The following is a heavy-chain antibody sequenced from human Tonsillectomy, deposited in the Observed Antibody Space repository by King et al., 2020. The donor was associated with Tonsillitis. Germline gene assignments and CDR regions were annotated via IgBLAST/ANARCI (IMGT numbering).Heavy chain of an antibody. V-gene: IGHV3-23*04. Sequence: VQLVESGGGLVQPGGSLRLSCAASGFSFNNYAMSWVRQAPGKGLECVSTISSGGGSTYYADSVKGRFTLSRDNSKNTLYLQMNSLRAEDTALYYCAKDQYSRTWNWFDPWGQGTLVTVSS. D-gene: IGHD6-13*01. CDR3: AKDQYSRTWNWFDP. CDR2: ISSGGGST. CDR1: GFSFNNYA. J-gene: IGHJ5*02.